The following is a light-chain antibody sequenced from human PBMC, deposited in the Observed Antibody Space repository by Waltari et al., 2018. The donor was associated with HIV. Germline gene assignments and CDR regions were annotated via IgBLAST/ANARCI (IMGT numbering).Light chain of an antibody. CDR2: DVG. CDR3: ASFTTNTTLV. CDR1: SRDLGASDY. Sequence: QSALTQPASVSASPGQAIKISCSGTSRDLGASDYVSWYQHHPDKAPKLIIFDVGSRPSGISTRFSGSKSGNTASLTISGLQTEDEADYYCASFTTNTTLVFGGGTKLTVL. J-gene: IGLJ3*02. V-gene: IGLV2-14*01.